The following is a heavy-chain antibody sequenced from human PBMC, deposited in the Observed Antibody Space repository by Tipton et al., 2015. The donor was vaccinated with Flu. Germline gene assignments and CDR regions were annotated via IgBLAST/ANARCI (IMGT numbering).Heavy chain of an antibody. CDR1: DGSVSSGYY. Sequence: TLSLTCTVSDGSVSSGYYWSWIRQPPGKGMEWIGYVYNSGSTNYNPSLKRRVTISEDMSKNQVSLRLSSVTAADTAIYYCAKGTGMGHCTNGVCCDAFDIWGQGTMVTISS. CDR2: VYNSGST. CDR3: AKGTGMGHCTNGVCCDAFDI. D-gene: IGHD2-8*01. J-gene: IGHJ3*02. V-gene: IGHV4-61*01.